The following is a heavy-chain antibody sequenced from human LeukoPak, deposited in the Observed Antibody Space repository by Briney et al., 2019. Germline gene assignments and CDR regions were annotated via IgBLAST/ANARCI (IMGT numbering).Heavy chain of an antibody. CDR3: AREGDYYDTSGTLDY. CDR1: GGSISRYY. Sequence: SETLSLTCTVSGGSISRYYWSWIRQPPGKGLEWIGYKDYSGSTNYNRSLKSRVTISVDTSKNQFSLKLSSMTAADTAVYYCAREGDYYDTSGTLDYWGQGTLVTVSS. J-gene: IGHJ4*02. D-gene: IGHD3-22*01. V-gene: IGHV4-59*12. CDR2: KDYSGST.